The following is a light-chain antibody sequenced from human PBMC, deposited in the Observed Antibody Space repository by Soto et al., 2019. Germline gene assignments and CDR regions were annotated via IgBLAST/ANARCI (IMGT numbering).Light chain of an antibody. CDR1: QGISRY. CDR2: AAS. Sequence: DIQMTQSPSSLSASVGDRVTITCRASQGISRYLAWYQQKPGTVPKLLMHAASTLQPGVSSRFSSSGSGTDFTLTISSLQPEDVATYYCQKYNGAPFTFGPGTKVDIK. V-gene: IGKV1-27*01. CDR3: QKYNGAPFT. J-gene: IGKJ3*01.